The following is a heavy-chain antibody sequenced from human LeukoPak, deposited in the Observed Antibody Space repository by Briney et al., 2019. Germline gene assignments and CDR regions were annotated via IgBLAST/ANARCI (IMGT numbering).Heavy chain of an antibody. Sequence: GGSLRLSCAASGFIFSSYGMHWVRQAPGKGLAWVAVIYYDGSNKYYADSVRGRFTISRDNSKNTLFLQMSSLRAEDTAVYYCARDTFYSSGVYGLDVWGQGTTVTVSS. D-gene: IGHD3-22*01. CDR2: IYYDGSNK. V-gene: IGHV3-33*01. CDR3: ARDTFYSSGVYGLDV. J-gene: IGHJ6*02. CDR1: GFIFSSYG.